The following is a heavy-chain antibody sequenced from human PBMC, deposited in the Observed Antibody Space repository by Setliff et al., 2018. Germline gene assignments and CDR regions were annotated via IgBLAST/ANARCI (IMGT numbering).Heavy chain of an antibody. CDR2: IHSSGRS. CDR3: ARGINTVSWTPRY. J-gene: IGHJ4*02. D-gene: IGHD2-2*02. V-gene: IGHV4-4*08. Sequence: SETLSLTCTVSDVSISGYYWSWIRQPPGKGLEWIGYIHSSGRSNYNPSLKSRVTISVDTSKNQFSLKLNSVTAADTAVYYCARGINTVSWTPRYWGRGILVTVSS. CDR1: DVSISGYY.